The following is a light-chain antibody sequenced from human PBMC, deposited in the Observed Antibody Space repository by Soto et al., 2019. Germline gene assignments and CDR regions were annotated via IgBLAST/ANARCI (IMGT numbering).Light chain of an antibody. CDR3: AAWDDSLKAML. Sequence: QSALTQPPSASGTPGQTVTISCSGSGSNIGENAVNWYQHLPGTAPQLLIYSNALRPSGVPHRFSGSKSGTAGSLAISGLQSEDEAHYYCAAWDDSLKAMLFGGGTKLTV. J-gene: IGLJ3*02. CDR1: GSNIGENA. V-gene: IGLV1-44*01. CDR2: SNA.